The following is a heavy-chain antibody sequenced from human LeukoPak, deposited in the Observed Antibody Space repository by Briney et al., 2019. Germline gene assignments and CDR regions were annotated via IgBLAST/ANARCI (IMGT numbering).Heavy chain of an antibody. V-gene: IGHV3-30*03. Sequence: GKSLRLSCVVSDFPLSTHGMPWVRKAPGKGLEWVAVISSDGGKKSYADSVKGRFTISRDNSKNTLYLQMDSLRVEDTAIYYCARDRAWDYLDSWDQGPLVTVSS. CDR3: ARDRAWDYLDS. D-gene: IGHD1-26*01. J-gene: IGHJ4*02. CDR1: DFPLSTHG. CDR2: ISSDGGKK.